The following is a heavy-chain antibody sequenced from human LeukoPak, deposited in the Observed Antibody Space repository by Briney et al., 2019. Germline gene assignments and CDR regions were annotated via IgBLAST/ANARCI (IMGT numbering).Heavy chain of an antibody. J-gene: IGHJ4*02. CDR2: ISAYNGNT. Sequence: GASVKVSCKASGYTFTSYGISWVRQAPGQGLEWMGWISAYNGNTNYAQKLQGRVTMTTDTSTSTAYMELRSLRSDDTAVYYCARLTTLPPMEWERVDYWGQGTLVTVSS. D-gene: IGHD4-17*01. CDR3: ARLTTLPPMEWERVDY. CDR1: GYTFTSYG. V-gene: IGHV1-18*01.